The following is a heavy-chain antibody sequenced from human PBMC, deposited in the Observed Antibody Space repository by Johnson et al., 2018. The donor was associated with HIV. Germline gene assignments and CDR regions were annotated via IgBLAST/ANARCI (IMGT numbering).Heavy chain of an antibody. Sequence: QVQVVESGGGVVQPGRSLRLSCAASGFTFSSYAMHWVRQAPGKGLEWVAVISYDGSNKYYADSVKGRFTISRDNSKNTLYLQINSLKTEDTAVYYCTSEGAFYDAFDIWGQGAMVTVSS. CDR3: TSEGAFYDAFDI. CDR1: GFTFSSYA. D-gene: IGHD3-16*01. V-gene: IGHV3-30-3*01. J-gene: IGHJ3*02. CDR2: ISYDGSNK.